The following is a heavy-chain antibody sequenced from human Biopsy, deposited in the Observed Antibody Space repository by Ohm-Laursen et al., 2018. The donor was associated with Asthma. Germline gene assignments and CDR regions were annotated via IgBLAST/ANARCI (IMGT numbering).Heavy chain of an antibody. V-gene: IGHV3-7*01. D-gene: IGHD3-3*02. Sequence: SLRLSCAASGFTFGDYWMSWVRQVPGKGLEWVANIKHDGSEKNHVDSLKGRFTISRDNAKNSLYLQMNSLRAEDTAVYYCARTFHFWSPYHAEHYQIWGRGTLVTVSS. J-gene: IGHJ1*01. CDR2: IKHDGSEK. CDR3: ARTFHFWSPYHAEHYQI. CDR1: GFTFGDYW.